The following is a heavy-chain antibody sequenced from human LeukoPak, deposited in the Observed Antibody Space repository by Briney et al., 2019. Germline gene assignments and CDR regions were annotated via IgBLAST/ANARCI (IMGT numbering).Heavy chain of an antibody. CDR1: GGSISSGSYY. CDR3: ARDDLEGSYYVGGYFDY. D-gene: IGHD1-26*01. Sequence: SETLSLTCTVSGGSISSGSYYWSWIRQPAGKGLEWIGRIYTSGSTNYNPSLKSRVTISVDTSKNQFSLKLSSVTAADTAVYYCARDDLEGSYYVGGYFDYWGQGTLVTVSS. V-gene: IGHV4-61*02. CDR2: IYTSGST. J-gene: IGHJ4*02.